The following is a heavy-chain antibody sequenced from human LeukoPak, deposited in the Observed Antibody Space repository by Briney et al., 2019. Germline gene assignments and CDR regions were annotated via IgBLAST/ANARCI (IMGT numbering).Heavy chain of an antibody. CDR1: GFTFSSYS. CDR2: ISDSGDGT. Sequence: GGSLRLSCAASGFTFSSYSMNWVRQAPGKGLEWVATISDSGDGTYYADSVKGRFTVSRDNSKNTLFLQMNSLRAEDSAIYYCASDRERDPSVYYLVGGQGTLITVSS. D-gene: IGHD3-22*01. CDR3: ASDRERDPSVYYLV. J-gene: IGHJ4*02. V-gene: IGHV3-23*01.